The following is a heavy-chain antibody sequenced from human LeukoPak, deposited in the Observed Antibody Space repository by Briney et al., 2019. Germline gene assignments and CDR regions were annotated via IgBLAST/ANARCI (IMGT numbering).Heavy chain of an antibody. Sequence: QTGGSLRLSCAASGFTFDDYAMHWVRQAPGKGLEWVSGISWNSGSIGYADSVKGRFTISRDNAKNSLYLQMNSLRAEDTALYYCAKKSGQGFDYWGQGTLVTVSS. CDR3: AKKSGQGFDY. J-gene: IGHJ4*02. V-gene: IGHV3-9*01. CDR1: GFTFDDYA. CDR2: ISWNSGSI.